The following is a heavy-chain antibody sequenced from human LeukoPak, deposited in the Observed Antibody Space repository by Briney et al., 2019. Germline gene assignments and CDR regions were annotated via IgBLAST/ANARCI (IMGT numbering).Heavy chain of an antibody. V-gene: IGHV4-59*02. CDR1: GDSVNLYY. CDR2: INCRGNL. CDR3: ARNFARSSGDYGNDAFDL. Sequence: SETLSLTCSVSGDSVNLYYWSWIRQSPGKGLEWIGYINCRGNLFYNPSLKSRVTITLDASKNQVSLRLTSLTAADTAVYYCARNFARSSGDYGNDAFDLWGQGTMVTVSS. D-gene: IGHD4-17*01. J-gene: IGHJ3*01.